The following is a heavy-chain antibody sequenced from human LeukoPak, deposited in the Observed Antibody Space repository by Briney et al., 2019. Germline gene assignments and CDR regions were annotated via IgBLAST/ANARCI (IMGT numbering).Heavy chain of an antibody. V-gene: IGHV3-30-3*01. Sequence: GGSLRLSCAASGFTFSSYAMHWVRQAPGKGLEWVAVISYDGSNKYYADSVKGRFTISRDNAMNTLYLQMNSLRGEDTAVYYCVRGDLRLPRSTPDCWGQGTLVTVSS. J-gene: IGHJ4*02. CDR2: ISYDGSNK. CDR1: GFTFSSYA. CDR3: VRGDLRLPRSTPDC. D-gene: IGHD5/OR15-5a*01.